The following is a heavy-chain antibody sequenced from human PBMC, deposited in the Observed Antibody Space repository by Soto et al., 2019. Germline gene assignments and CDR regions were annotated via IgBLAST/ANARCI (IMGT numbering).Heavy chain of an antibody. CDR2: IYYSGSTYYN. Sequence: QVQLQESGPGLVKPSQTLSLTCTVSGGSISSGGYYWSWIRQHPGKGLEWIGYIYYSGSTYYNYYNPPLKSRVTISVDTSKNQFSLKLSSVTAADTAVYYCARTPLLWGQGTLVTVSS. CDR3: ARTPLL. CDR1: GGSISSGGYY. V-gene: IGHV4-31*03. D-gene: IGHD1-26*01. J-gene: IGHJ4*02.